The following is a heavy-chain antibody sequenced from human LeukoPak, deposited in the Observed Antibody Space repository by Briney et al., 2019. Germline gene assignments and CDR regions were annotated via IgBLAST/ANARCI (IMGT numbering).Heavy chain of an antibody. J-gene: IGHJ4*02. CDR2: MNPDGTQK. Sequence: GGSPRLSCAASGFTFSSYWLSWVRQAPGKGLEWVATMNPDGTQKYYVDSVKGRFTVSRDNARNSLYLQMNSLRAEDTAVYYCARYFTAVASTVRLDYWGQGTLVTVSS. V-gene: IGHV3-7*03. CDR3: ARYFTAVASTVRLDY. CDR1: GFTFSSYW. D-gene: IGHD6-19*01.